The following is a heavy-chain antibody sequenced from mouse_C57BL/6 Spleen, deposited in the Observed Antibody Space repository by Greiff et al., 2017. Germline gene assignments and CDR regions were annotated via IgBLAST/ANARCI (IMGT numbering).Heavy chain of an antibody. J-gene: IGHJ2*01. CDR3: TTGDYDAYYFDY. CDR1: GFNIKDDY. V-gene: IGHV14-4*01. Sequence: VQLKESGAELVRPGASVKLSCTASGFNIKDDYMHWVKQRPEQGLEWIGWIDPENGDTEYASKFQGKATITADTSSNTAYLQLSSLTSEDTAVYYCTTGDYDAYYFDYWGQGTTLTVSS. CDR2: IDPENGDT. D-gene: IGHD2-4*01.